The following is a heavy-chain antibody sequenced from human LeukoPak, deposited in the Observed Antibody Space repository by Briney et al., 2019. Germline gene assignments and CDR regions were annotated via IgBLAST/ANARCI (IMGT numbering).Heavy chain of an antibody. CDR2: ISGSGGST. J-gene: IGHJ4*02. CDR3: AKEAPSPIAAAGTFDY. Sequence: GGSLRLSCAASGFTFSSYAMSWDRQAPGKGLEWVSAISGSGGSTYYADSVKGRFTISRDNSKNTLYLQRNSLRAEDTAVYYCAKEAPSPIAAAGTFDYWGQGTLVTVSS. V-gene: IGHV3-23*01. D-gene: IGHD6-13*01. CDR1: GFTFSSYA.